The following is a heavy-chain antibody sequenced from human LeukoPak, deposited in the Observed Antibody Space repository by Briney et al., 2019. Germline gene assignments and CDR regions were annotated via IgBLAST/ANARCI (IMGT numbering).Heavy chain of an antibody. Sequence: PGGSLRLSCAASGFTFSSYAMHWVRQAPGKGLEWVAVISYDGSNKYYADSVKGRFTISRDNSKNTLYLQMNSLRAEDTAVYYCARGERLFGITTSYFDYWGQGTLVTVSS. D-gene: IGHD3-3*01. V-gene: IGHV3-30*04. CDR2: ISYDGSNK. CDR1: GFTFSSYA. J-gene: IGHJ4*02. CDR3: ARGERLFGITTSYFDY.